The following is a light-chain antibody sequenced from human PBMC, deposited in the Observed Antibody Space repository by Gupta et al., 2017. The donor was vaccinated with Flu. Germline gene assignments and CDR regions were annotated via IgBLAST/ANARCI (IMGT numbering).Light chain of an antibody. CDR2: SIS. CDR1: QGPLTY. Sequence: PSFLSASVGARVTITCRASQGPLTYLAWYQQKRGTGPAVRIHSISTLRSGVPSRFSGTGSGTEFTLTINRLQPEDFATYSCQQFNFFPRTFGQGTRVALK. CDR3: QQFNFFPRT. J-gene: IGKJ1*01. V-gene: IGKV1-9*01.